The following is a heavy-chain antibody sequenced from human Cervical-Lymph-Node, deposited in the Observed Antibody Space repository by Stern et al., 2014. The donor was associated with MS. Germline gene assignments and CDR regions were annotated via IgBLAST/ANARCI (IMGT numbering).Heavy chain of an antibody. Sequence: VQLVESGGGVVQPGRSLRLSCAASGFTFSSYGMHWVRQAPGKGLEWVAVISYDGSNKYYHESVKGRFTIARDNSKNTLYLQMNSLRAEDTAVYYCAKDRGTYYYDAWGQGTLVTVSS. CDR1: GFTFSSYG. CDR3: AKDRGTYYYDA. D-gene: IGHD3-22*01. J-gene: IGHJ5*02. V-gene: IGHV3-30*18. CDR2: ISYDGSNK.